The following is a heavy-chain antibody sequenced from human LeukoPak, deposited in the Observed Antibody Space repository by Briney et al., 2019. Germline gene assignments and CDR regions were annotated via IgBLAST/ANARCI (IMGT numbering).Heavy chain of an antibody. CDR1: GGSISTGSYY. V-gene: IGHV4-61*02. CDR3: ARRSLAVADDY. CDR2: IYTSGST. J-gene: IGHJ4*02. D-gene: IGHD6-19*01. Sequence: SETLSLTCTVSGGSISTGSYYWSWIRQPAGKGLEWIGRIYTSGSTNYNPSLKSRVTISVDTSKNQFSLKLSSVTAADTAVYYCARRSLAVADDYWGQGTLVTVSS.